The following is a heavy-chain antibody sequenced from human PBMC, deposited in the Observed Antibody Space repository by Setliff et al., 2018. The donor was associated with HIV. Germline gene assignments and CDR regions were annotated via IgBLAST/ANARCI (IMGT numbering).Heavy chain of an antibody. CDR3: ARDPNWGEGH. CDR1: GLTLSNTW. V-gene: IGHV3-15*01. D-gene: IGHD3-10*01. CDR2: LKSKTDGGTT. Sequence: GGSLRLSCAASGLTLSNTWMSWVRQAPGKGLEWVGRLKSKTDGGTTDYAAPVKGRFTISRDDSRNILFLQMNSLRTEDTAIYYCARDPNWGEGHWGQGTRVTVSS. J-gene: IGHJ4*02.